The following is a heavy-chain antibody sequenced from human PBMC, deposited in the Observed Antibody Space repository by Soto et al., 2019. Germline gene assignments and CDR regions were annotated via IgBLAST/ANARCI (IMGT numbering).Heavy chain of an antibody. J-gene: IGHJ4*02. V-gene: IGHV3-33*01. CDR1: GFTFSSYA. D-gene: IGHD3-22*01. CDR3: ARDWGSGYDSSGYPQYYFDY. CDR2: IWYDGSNK. Sequence: GGSVILTCAASGFTFSSYAMHWVRQAPGKGLEWVAVIWYDGSNKYYADSVKGRFTISRDNSKNTLYLQMNSLRAEDTAVYYCARDWGSGYDSSGYPQYYFDYWGQGT.